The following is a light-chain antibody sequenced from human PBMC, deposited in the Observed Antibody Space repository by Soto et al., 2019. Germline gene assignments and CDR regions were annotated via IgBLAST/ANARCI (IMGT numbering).Light chain of an antibody. CDR2: KAS. J-gene: IGKJ1*01. CDR3: QQYNRT. CDR1: QSIGNW. Sequence: DIQMTQSPSTLSASVGDRVTITCRASQSIGNWLAWYQQKPGKAPKLLIYKASSLESGVPSRFSGSGSGTEFTLTISSLQPDDFATYYCQQYNRTFGQGTKVDFK. V-gene: IGKV1-5*03.